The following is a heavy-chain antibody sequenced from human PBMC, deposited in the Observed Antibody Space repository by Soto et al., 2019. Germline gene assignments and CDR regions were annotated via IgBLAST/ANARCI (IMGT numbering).Heavy chain of an antibody. CDR3: ARDPTIFGVVTSNWFDP. D-gene: IGHD3-3*01. CDR1: GYTFTSYY. Sequence: QVQLVQSGAEVKKPGASVKVSCKASGYTFTSYYMHWVRQAPGQGLEWMGIINPSGGSTSYAQKFQGRVTMTRDTSTSTVYMELSSLRSEDTAVYYGARDPTIFGVVTSNWFDPWGQGTLVTVSS. V-gene: IGHV1-46*01. CDR2: INPSGGST. J-gene: IGHJ5*02.